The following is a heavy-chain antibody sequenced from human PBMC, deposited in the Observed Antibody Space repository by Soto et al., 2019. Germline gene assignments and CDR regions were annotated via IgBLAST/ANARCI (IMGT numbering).Heavy chain of an antibody. J-gene: IGHJ4*02. CDR1: GGSFSSHA. V-gene: IGHV1-69*01. D-gene: IGHD3-22*01. CDR2: IIPLFGAP. Sequence: VQLVQSGAEVQKPGSSVKVSCTASGGSFSSHAVSWVRQAPGQGLEWMGGIIPLFGAPNYAQKFQDRVTITADESTTTVYMEMSSLSSEDTAVYYCARDLGSSGYIRDFDYWGQGTLVTVSS. CDR3: ARDLGSSGYIRDFDY.